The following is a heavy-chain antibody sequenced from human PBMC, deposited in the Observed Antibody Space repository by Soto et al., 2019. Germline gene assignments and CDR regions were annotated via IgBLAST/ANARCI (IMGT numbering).Heavy chain of an antibody. CDR3: ARASATIAAAAIFDY. Sequence: PSDTLSLTCAVSGGAISISKWWSWVRQPPGKGLEWIGEIYQSGSTNYNPSLESRVRMSVDKSRNQFSLKLTSVSAADTAVYYCARASATIAAAAIFDYWRQGTLVTVSS. J-gene: IGHJ4*02. D-gene: IGHD6-13*01. CDR1: GGAISISKW. V-gene: IGHV4-4*02. CDR2: IYQSGST.